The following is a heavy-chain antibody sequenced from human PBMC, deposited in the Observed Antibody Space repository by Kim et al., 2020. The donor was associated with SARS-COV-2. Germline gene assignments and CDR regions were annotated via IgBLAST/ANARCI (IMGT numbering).Heavy chain of an antibody. CDR3: ARVEPSFEGFDI. CDR1: GYTFTNFH. V-gene: IGHV1-8*01. CDR2: MNPNSGQT. Sequence: ASVKVSCKTSGYTFTNFHINWVRQATGQGLEWMGWMNPNSGQTDYAQKFQGRVTMTRNVFIGTAYMELSSLRSEDTAVYYCARVEPSFEGFDIWGQGTMVTVSS. D-gene: IGHD1-26*01. J-gene: IGHJ3*02.